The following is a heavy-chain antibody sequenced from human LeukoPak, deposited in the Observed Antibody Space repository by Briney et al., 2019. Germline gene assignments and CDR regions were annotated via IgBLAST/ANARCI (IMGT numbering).Heavy chain of an antibody. CDR3: ARAGRTMLAAAGTLSWFDP. CDR1: GGSISSGSYY. CDR2: IYTSGST. Sequence: SETLSLTCTVSGGSISSGSYYWSWIRQPAGKGLEWIGCIYTSGSTNYNPSLKSRVTISVDTSKNQFSLKLSSVTAADTAVYYCARAGRTMLAAAGTLSWFDPWGQGTLVTVSS. V-gene: IGHV4-61*02. J-gene: IGHJ5*02. D-gene: IGHD6-13*01.